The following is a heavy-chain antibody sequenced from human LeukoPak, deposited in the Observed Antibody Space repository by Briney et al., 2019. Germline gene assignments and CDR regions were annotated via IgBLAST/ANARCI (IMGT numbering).Heavy chain of an antibody. Sequence: ASVKVSCKASGYTFTSYAMHWARQAPGQRLEWMGWINAGNGNTKYSQKFQGRVTITRDTSASTAYMELSSLRSEDTAVYYCARVRAVAGTYDYWGQGTLVTVSS. V-gene: IGHV1-3*01. CDR3: ARVRAVAGTYDY. CDR1: GYTFTSYA. J-gene: IGHJ4*02. D-gene: IGHD6-19*01. CDR2: INAGNGNT.